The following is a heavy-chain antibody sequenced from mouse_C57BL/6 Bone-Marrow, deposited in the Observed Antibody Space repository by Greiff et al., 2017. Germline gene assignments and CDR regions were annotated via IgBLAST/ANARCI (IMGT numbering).Heavy chain of an antibody. CDR1: GFSLTSYA. CDR3: AADYNNFDYAMDY. V-gene: IGHV2-9-1*01. CDR2: IGTGGGT. J-gene: IGHJ4*01. D-gene: IGHD2-5*01. Sequence: VKLQESGPGLVAPSPSLSITCTVSGFSLTSYAISWVRQPPGKGLEWLGVIGTGGGTNYNSALKSRLSIRKDNYKSQVFLKMNSLQTDDTGRYYCAADYNNFDYAMDYGDQGTSVTVSS.